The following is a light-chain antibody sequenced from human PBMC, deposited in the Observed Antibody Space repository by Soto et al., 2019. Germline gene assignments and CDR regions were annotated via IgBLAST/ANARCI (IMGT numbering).Light chain of an antibody. J-gene: IGKJ4*01. CDR2: DAS. V-gene: IGKV3-11*01. CDR1: QSGSRH. CDR3: QQRSNWPLT. Sequence: EIVLTQSPATLSLSPGERATLFCRARQSGSRHLTWYQQKPGQAPRLLIYDASNRATGIPARFSGSGSGTDFTLTISSLEPEDFAVYYCQQRSNWPLTFGGGTKVEIK.